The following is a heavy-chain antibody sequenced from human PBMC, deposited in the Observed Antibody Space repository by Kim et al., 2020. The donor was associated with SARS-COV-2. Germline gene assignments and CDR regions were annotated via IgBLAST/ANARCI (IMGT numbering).Heavy chain of an antibody. CDR2: IRSNTYGGKT. CDR1: GFNFGDYV. V-gene: IGHV3-49*04. CDR3: TVIRLGGAFDL. J-gene: IGHJ3*01. Sequence: GGSLRLSCQASGFNFGDYVVNWVRQAPGKGLEWVGFIRSNTYGGKTDYAASVKGRFTISRDDFQSVAYLHMNSVRSGDAAVYYCTVIRLGGAFDLWGLGTVVSVSS. D-gene: IGHD3-16*01.